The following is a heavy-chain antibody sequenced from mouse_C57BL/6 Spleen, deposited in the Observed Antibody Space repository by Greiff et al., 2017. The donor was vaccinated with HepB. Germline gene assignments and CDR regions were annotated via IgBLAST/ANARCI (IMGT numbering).Heavy chain of an antibody. D-gene: IGHD2-4*01. CDR2: ISDGGSYT. V-gene: IGHV5-4*03. Sequence: EVKLVESGGGLVKPGGSLKLSCAASGFTFSSYAMSWVRQTPEKRLEWVATISDGGSYTYYPDNVKGRFTISRDNAKNNLYLQMSHLKSEDTAMYYCARVYDYGAWFAYWGQGTLVTVSA. CDR1: GFTFSSYA. CDR3: ARVYDYGAWFAY. J-gene: IGHJ3*01.